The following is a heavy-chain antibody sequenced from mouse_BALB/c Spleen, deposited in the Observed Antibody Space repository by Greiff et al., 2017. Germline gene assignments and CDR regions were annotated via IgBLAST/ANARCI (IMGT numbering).Heavy chain of an antibody. CDR1: GFTFTDYY. Sequence: EVQGVESGGGLVQPGGSLRLSCATSGFTFTDYYMSWVRQPPGKALEWLGFIRNKANGYTTEYSASVKGRFTISRDNSQSILYLQMNTLRAEDSATYYCARDYDNGPYYYAMDYWGQGTSVTVSS. D-gene: IGHD1-2*01. CDR2: IRNKANGYTT. CDR3: ARDYDNGPYYYAMDY. V-gene: IGHV7-3*02. J-gene: IGHJ4*01.